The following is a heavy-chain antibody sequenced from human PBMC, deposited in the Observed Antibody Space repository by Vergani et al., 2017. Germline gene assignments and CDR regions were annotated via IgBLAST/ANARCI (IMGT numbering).Heavy chain of an antibody. V-gene: IGHV3-15*01. CDR3: STYSVGGSFS. D-gene: IGHD4-11*01. Sequence: EVKLVESGGGLLKPGDHVRLSCAVSGLNFNDAWMTWVRQAPGKGLEWLGRVISKKDGGRADYSPHVKGTITISSDESKSTIYLDMNSLRIEETATYYCSTYSVGGSFSWAPGTRVTVSS. J-gene: IGHJ4*02. CDR2: VISKKDGGRA. CDR1: GLNFNDAW.